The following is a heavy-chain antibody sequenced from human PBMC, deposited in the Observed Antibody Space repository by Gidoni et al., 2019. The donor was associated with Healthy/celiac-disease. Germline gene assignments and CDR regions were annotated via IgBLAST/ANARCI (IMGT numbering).Heavy chain of an antibody. Sequence: EVQLVESGGGLVKPGGSLSLSCAASGFTFSSYSMNWVRQAPGKGLEWVSSISSRSSYIYYADSVKGRFTISRDNAKNSLYLQMNSLRAEDTAVYYCASTGYYGSGSYSWGQGTLVTVSS. J-gene: IGHJ4*02. CDR3: ASTGYYGSGSYS. V-gene: IGHV3-21*01. CDR1: GFTFSSYS. CDR2: ISSRSSYI. D-gene: IGHD3-10*01.